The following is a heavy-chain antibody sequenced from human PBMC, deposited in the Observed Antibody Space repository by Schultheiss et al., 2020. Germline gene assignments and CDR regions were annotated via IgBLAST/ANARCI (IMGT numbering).Heavy chain of an antibody. V-gene: IGHV3-7*01. CDR3: ARWITGTTKLLWFREAGAFDY. Sequence: GGSLRLSCAASGFTFSDYYMSWIRQAPGKGLEWVANIKQDGSEKYYVDSVKGRFTISRENAKNSLYLQMNSLRAGDTAVYYCARWITGTTKLLWFREAGAFDYWGEGTLVTVSS. J-gene: IGHJ4*02. D-gene: IGHD3-10*01. CDR2: IKQDGSEK. CDR1: GFTFSDYY.